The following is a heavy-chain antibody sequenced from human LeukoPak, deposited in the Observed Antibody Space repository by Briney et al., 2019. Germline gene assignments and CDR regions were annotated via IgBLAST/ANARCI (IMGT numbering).Heavy chain of an antibody. D-gene: IGHD3-22*01. CDR1: GFPFSTYG. CDR3: GKDFSYYDSSGSGPDY. Sequence: GGSLRLSCAASGFPFSTYGMHWVRQAPGRGLEWVAFIWYDGSNKSYAASVKGRFTISRDNSKNTLYLQMNSLRVEDTAVYYCGKDFSYYDSSGSGPDYWGQGTLVTVSS. J-gene: IGHJ4*02. V-gene: IGHV3-30*02. CDR2: IWYDGSNK.